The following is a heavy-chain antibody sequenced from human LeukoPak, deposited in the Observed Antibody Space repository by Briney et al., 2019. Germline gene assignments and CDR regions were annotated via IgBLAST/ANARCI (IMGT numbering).Heavy chain of an antibody. CDR3: ARASDYGDYPNFDY. V-gene: IGHV1-2*02. CDR2: INPKSGGT. Sequence: ASVKVSCKASGYTFSSSGITWVRQAPGQGLEWMAWINPKSGGTNYAQKFQGRVTMTRDTSINTAYMELSRLNSDDTAVYYCARASDYGDYPNFDYWGQGTLVTVSS. CDR1: GYTFSSSG. D-gene: IGHD4-17*01. J-gene: IGHJ4*02.